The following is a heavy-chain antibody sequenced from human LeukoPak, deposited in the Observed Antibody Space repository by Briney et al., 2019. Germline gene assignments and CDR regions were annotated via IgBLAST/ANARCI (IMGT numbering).Heavy chain of an antibody. Sequence: PGGSLRLSCVASGFTFSTAWMSWVRQAPGKGLEWVARIKSKSAGGTTDYAASVKGRFTISREDSKNTVYLQMNSLITEDTAMYYCTTEYYGDYHYWGQGTLVTVSS. V-gene: IGHV3-15*01. J-gene: IGHJ4*02. CDR2: IKSKSAGGTT. D-gene: IGHD4-17*01. CDR1: GFTFSTAW. CDR3: TTEYYGDYHY.